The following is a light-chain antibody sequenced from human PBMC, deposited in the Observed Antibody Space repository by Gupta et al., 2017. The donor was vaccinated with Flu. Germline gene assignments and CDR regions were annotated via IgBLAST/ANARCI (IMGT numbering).Light chain of an antibody. CDR3: SQSTSSHTCV. CDR1: SSDVGSYNR. Sequence: QSALTQPPSVSGSPGQSVTISCTGTSSDVGSYNRGSWYQQPPGTDPKLMIYDVSNRPSGVPGRCAASYSGKTAFMITSGLQGDDEAYYYYSQSTSSHTCVFGSGTKLTVL. V-gene: IGLV2-18*03. J-gene: IGLJ1*01. CDR2: DVS.